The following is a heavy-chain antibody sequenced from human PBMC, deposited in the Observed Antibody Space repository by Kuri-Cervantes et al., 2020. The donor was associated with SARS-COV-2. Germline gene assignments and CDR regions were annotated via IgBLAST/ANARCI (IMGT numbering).Heavy chain of an antibody. J-gene: IGHJ4*02. CDR1: GYTFIDYH. D-gene: IGHD5-12*01. V-gene: IGHV1-2*04. CDR3: ARVWADGYGTPANVDIVALDY. Sequence: ASVKVSCKASGYTFIDYHIHWVRQAPGQGLEWMGWINPNSGVTSYAQKFQGWVTMTRDTSISTAYMELSRLTSDDTAVYYCARVWADGYGTPANVDIVALDYWGQGTMVTVSS. CDR2: INPNSGVT.